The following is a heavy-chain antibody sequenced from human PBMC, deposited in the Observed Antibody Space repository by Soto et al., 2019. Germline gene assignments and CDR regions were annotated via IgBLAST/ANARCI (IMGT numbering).Heavy chain of an antibody. CDR3: ARDPMTLLWFGELLAKTDWFDP. CDR1: GFTFSSYA. D-gene: IGHD3-10*01. Sequence: GGSLRLSCAASGFTFSSYAMHWVRQAPWKGLVWVSRINSDGSSTSYADSVKGRFTISRDNAKNTLYLQMNSLRAEDTAVYYCARDPMTLLWFGELLAKTDWFDPWGQGTLVTSPQ. CDR2: INSDGSST. V-gene: IGHV3-74*01. J-gene: IGHJ5*02.